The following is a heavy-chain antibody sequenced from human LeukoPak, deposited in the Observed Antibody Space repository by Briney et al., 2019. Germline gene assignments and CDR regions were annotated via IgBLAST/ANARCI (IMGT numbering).Heavy chain of an antibody. D-gene: IGHD3-10*01. J-gene: IGHJ5*02. CDR1: GFTFSSYA. Sequence: GGSLRLSCAASGFTFSSYAMSWVRQAPGKGLEWVSAISGSGGSTYYADSVKGRFTISRDNSKNTLYLQMNSLRAEDTAVYYCAKGLVELLWFGELSWLDPWGQGTLATVSS. V-gene: IGHV3-23*01. CDR3: AKGLVELLWFGELSWLDP. CDR2: ISGSGGST.